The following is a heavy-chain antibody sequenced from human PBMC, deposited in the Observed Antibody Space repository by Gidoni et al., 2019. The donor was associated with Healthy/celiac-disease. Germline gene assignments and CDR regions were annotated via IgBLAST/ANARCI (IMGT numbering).Heavy chain of an antibody. CDR3: ARAGTVSKPPN. CDR1: GGSISSYY. D-gene: IGHD4-17*01. J-gene: IGHJ4*02. Sequence: QVQLQESGPGLVKPSETLSLTCTVSGGSISSYYWSWIRHPPGKGLEWIGYIYYSGSTNYNPALKSRVTISVDTSKNQFSLKLSSVTAADTAVYYCARAGTVSKPPNWGQGTLVTVSS. V-gene: IGHV4-59*01. CDR2: IYYSGST.